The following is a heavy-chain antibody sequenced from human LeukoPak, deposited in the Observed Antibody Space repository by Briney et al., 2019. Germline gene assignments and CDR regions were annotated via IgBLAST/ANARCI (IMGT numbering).Heavy chain of an antibody. Sequence: SETLSLTCTVSGGSISSYYWSWIRQPPGKGLEWIRYIYYSGSTNYNPSLKSRVTISVDTSKNQFSLKLSSVTAADTAVYYCARRSDYGDSQGFDPWGQGTLVTVSS. J-gene: IGHJ5*02. D-gene: IGHD4-17*01. V-gene: IGHV4-59*08. CDR2: IYYSGST. CDR3: ARRSDYGDSQGFDP. CDR1: GGSISSYY.